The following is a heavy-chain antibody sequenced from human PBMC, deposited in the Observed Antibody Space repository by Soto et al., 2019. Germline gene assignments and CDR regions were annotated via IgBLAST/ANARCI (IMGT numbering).Heavy chain of an antibody. D-gene: IGHD3-10*01. Sequence: HPGGSLRLSCVASGFTFSDYDMNWVRQVPGKGLEWVSSVGTSGEAYYSAAVKGRFTISRDSDYNSLNLQMNTLTAGDTALYYCAKGSPQIGGLDVWSQGTTVTVSS. CDR3: AKGSPQIGGLDV. V-gene: IGHV3-13*01. CDR1: GFTFSDYD. J-gene: IGHJ6*01. CDR2: VGTSGEA.